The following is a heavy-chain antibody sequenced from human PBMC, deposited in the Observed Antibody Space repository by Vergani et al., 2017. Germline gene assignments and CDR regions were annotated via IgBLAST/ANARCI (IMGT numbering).Heavy chain of an antibody. Sequence: EVQLVESGGGLVQPGGSLRLSCTASGFTVSSNSMSWVRQAPGKGLEWVSVIYSGGRPYYADSVKGRFTISRDNSKNTLYLQMNSLRAEDTAVYYCARDSGGMAAAENYYYYGMDVWGQGTTVTVSS. CDR1: GFTVSSNS. CDR3: ARDSGGMAAAENYYYYGMDV. D-gene: IGHD6-13*01. V-gene: IGHV3-66*02. J-gene: IGHJ6*02. CDR2: IYSGGRP.